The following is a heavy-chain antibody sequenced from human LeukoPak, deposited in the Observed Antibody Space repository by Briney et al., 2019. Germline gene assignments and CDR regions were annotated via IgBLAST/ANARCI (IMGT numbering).Heavy chain of an antibody. CDR3: AKDFRIYYDGSGDRGAFDI. J-gene: IGHJ3*02. Sequence: GRSLRLSCAASGFTFDDYAMHWVRQAPGKGLELVSGISWNSGSIGYADSVKGRFTISRDNAKNSLYLQMNSLRAEDMALYYCAKDFRIYYDGSGDRGAFDIWGQGTMVTVSS. D-gene: IGHD3-22*01. CDR2: ISWNSGSI. CDR1: GFTFDDYA. V-gene: IGHV3-9*03.